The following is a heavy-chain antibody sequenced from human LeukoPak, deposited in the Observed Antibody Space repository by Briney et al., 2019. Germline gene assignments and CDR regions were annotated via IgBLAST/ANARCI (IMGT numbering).Heavy chain of an antibody. V-gene: IGHV4-61*01. Sequence: SETLSLTCTVSGGSVSSGSYYWSWIRQPPGKGLEWIGYIYYSGSTNYSPSLKSRVTISVDTSKNQFSLKLSSVTAADTAVYYCARESGGQQWLSPFDYWGQGTLVTVSS. CDR3: ARESGGQQWLSPFDY. D-gene: IGHD6-19*01. CDR1: GGSVSSGSYY. CDR2: IYYSGST. J-gene: IGHJ4*02.